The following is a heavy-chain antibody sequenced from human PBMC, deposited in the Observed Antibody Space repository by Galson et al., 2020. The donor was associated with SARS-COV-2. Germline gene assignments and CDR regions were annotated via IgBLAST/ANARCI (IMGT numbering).Heavy chain of an antibody. CDR2: IGWNSGVI. V-gene: IGHV3-9*01. CDR3: SSLSHSFVI. Sequence: GGSLRLSCVASGFIFDDFAMHWVRQIPGKGLEWVSGIGWNSGVIGYADSVKGRFTISRDNAKNSLFLQMNGLRPEDTALYYCSSLSHSFVIWGRGTGVLVSS. J-gene: IGHJ3*02. CDR1: GFIFDDFA.